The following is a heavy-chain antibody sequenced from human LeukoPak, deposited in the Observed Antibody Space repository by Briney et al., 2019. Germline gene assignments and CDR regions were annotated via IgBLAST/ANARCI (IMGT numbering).Heavy chain of an antibody. D-gene: IGHD3-16*01. CDR3: ARVFGTPSPFFDY. CDR2: IYYSGST. CDR1: GGSISSGDYY. V-gene: IGHV4-30-4*01. Sequence: PSETLSLTCTVSGGSISSGDYYWSWIRQPPGKGLEWIGYIYYSGSTYYNPSLKSRVTISVDTSKNQFSLKLSSVTAADTAVYYCARVFGTPSPFFDYWGQGTLVTVSS. J-gene: IGHJ4*02.